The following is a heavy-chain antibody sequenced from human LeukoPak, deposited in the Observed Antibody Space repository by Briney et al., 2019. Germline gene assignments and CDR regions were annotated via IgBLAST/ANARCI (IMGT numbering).Heavy chain of an antibody. CDR1: GFTFSNYW. Sequence: GGSLRLSCAASGFTFSNYWMSWVRQTPGKGLEWVANIKQDGSEKYYVDSVKGRFTISRDNAKNSLYLQMNSLRAEDTAVYYCARYYYDSSGYYSLDYWGQGTLVTVSS. D-gene: IGHD3-22*01. CDR3: ARYYYDSSGYYSLDY. V-gene: IGHV3-7*01. J-gene: IGHJ4*02. CDR2: IKQDGSEK.